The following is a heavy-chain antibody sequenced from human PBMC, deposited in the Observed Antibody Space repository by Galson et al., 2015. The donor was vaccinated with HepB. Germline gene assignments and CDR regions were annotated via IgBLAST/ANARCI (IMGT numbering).Heavy chain of an antibody. D-gene: IGHD3-3*01. Sequence: SVKVSCKASGYTFTSYAMNWVRQAPGQGLEWMGWINTNTGNPTYAQGFTGRFVFSLDTSVSTAYLQISSLKAEDTAVYYCATSTPYYDFWSGYYTGMRAALDYWGQGTLVTVSS. CDR3: ATSTPYYDFWSGYYTGMRAALDY. V-gene: IGHV7-4-1*02. CDR2: INTNTGNP. J-gene: IGHJ4*02. CDR1: GYTFTSYA.